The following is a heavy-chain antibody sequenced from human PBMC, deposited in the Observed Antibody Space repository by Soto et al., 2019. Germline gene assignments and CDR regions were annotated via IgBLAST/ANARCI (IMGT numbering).Heavy chain of an antibody. D-gene: IGHD6-13*01. V-gene: IGHV4-59*01. CDR3: ARGSGSSSWYLDYYYYLDV. Sequence: QVQLQESGPGLVKPSETLSLTCTVSGGSISSYYWSWIRQPPGKGLEWIGYIYYSGSTNYNPSIKSRVTISVDTSKNQFSLKLSSVTAADTAVYYCARGSGSSSWYLDYYYYLDVWGKGTTVTVSS. J-gene: IGHJ6*03. CDR1: GGSISSYY. CDR2: IYYSGST.